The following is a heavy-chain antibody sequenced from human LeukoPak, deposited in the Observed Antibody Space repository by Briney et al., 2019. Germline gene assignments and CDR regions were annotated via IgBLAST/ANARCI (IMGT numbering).Heavy chain of an antibody. J-gene: IGHJ4*02. V-gene: IGHV4-59*01. CDR3: ARVKVGGYYFDY. Sequence: PSETLSLTCTVSGGSISSYYWSWLRQPPGKGLEWIGYIYYSGSTNYNPSLKSRVTISVDTSKNQFSLKLSSVTAADTAVYYCARVKVGGYYFDYWGQGTLVTVSS. CDR2: IYYSGST. CDR1: GGSISSYY. D-gene: IGHD3-16*01.